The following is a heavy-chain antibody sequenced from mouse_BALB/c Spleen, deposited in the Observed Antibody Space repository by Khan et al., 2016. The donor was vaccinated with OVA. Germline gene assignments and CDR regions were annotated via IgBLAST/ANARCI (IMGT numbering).Heavy chain of an antibody. CDR1: GFTFSRFG. CDR2: ISSGSSSI. CDR3: ARDSDFDY. V-gene: IGHV5-17*02. Sequence: EVDLVESGGGLVQPGGSRKLSCAASGFTFSRFGMHWVRQAPEKGLEWVAYISSGSSSIYYADTVKGRFTISRDNPKNTLFLQMTSLRSEDTAMYYGARDSDFDYWGQGTTLTVSS. J-gene: IGHJ2*01.